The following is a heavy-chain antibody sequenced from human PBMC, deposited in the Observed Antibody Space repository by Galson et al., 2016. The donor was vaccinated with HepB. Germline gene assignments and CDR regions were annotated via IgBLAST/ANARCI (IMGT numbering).Heavy chain of an antibody. D-gene: IGHD3-10*01. CDR1: GGSISSGGYY. CDR2: IYYNGKA. Sequence: TLSLTCAVSGGSISSGGYYWSWIRQHPRKGLEWIWYIYYNGKAYYNPSLKSRVNISVDTSKNQFSLKLSSVTAADTAVYYCARDSPFGSGGEEHYYGMDVWGQGTTVTVSS. J-gene: IGHJ6*02. V-gene: IGHV4-31*11. CDR3: ARDSPFGSGGEEHYYGMDV.